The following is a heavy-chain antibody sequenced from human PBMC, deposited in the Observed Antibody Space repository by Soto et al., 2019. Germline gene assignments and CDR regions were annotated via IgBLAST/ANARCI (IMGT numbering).Heavy chain of an antibody. CDR1: AFPFSRSA. D-gene: IGHD3-10*01. J-gene: IGHJ3*02. CDR2: IPHDGNNE. Sequence: GGSLRLSCAASAFPFSRSAMHWLRQAPGKGLEWVAVIPHDGNNEDYTDSVRGRFTISRDNSKNTFYLQTNSLRGEDTAVYYCARGLDKSAGGAFDIWGQGTMVTVSS. V-gene: IGHV3-33*01. CDR3: ARGLDKSAGGAFDI.